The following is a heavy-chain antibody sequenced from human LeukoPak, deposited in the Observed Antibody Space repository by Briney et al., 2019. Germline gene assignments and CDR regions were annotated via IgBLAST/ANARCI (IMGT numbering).Heavy chain of an antibody. CDR1: GFTFSNAW. CDR3: TTFYYDSSGYSRVDY. Sequence: GGSLRLSCAASGFTFSNAWMSWVRQAPGKGLEWVGRIKSKTDGGTTDYAAPVKGRFTISRDDSKNTLYLQMNSLKTEDTAVYYCTTFYYDSSGYSRVDYWGQGTLVTVSS. J-gene: IGHJ4*02. V-gene: IGHV3-15*01. CDR2: IKSKTDGGTT. D-gene: IGHD3-22*01.